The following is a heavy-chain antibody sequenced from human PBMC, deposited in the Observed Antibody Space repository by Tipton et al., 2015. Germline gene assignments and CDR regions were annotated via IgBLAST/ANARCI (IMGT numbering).Heavy chain of an antibody. V-gene: IGHV4-59*01. CDR3: ARDLEHGMDV. CDR2: ISFSDTT. Sequence: PGLVKPSETLSLTCNVSGGSITSYYWSWIRQPPGKGLEWIGYISFSDTTHYNPSLKSRITISLNTSKNQFSLKMSSVTAADTAVYFCARDLEHGMDVWGQGTTVTVS. CDR1: GGSITSYY. J-gene: IGHJ6*02.